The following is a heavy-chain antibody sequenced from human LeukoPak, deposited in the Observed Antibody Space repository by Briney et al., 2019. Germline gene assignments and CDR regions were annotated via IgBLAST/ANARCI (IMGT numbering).Heavy chain of an antibody. CDR2: IHNSGTT. D-gene: IGHD3-10*01. CDR3: ARRYYYNLGSFPFDF. V-gene: IGHV4-34*01. Sequence: SETLSLTCAVSGGPFSGYFWSWIRQSSGKGLEWIWEIHNSGTTNYNPSLKRRVTISEDTSKNQFYLNLSSVTAADTAVYYCARRYYYNLGSFPFDFWGQGTLVTVSS. J-gene: IGHJ4*02. CDR1: GGPFSGYF.